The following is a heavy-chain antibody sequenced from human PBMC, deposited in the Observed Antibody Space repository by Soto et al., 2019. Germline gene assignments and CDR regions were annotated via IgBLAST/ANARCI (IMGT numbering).Heavy chain of an antibody. CDR2: ISSSGSTI. J-gene: IGHJ4*02. Sequence: EVQLVESGGGLLRLGGSLRLSFAASGFGLIIYEMTWVRQAPGKGLEWVSYISSSGSTIYYADSVKGRFTVSRDNGKNSLYLQMNSLRAEDTAVYYCAYGGSCDYWGQGTQVTVSS. CDR3: AYGGSCDY. CDR1: GFGLIIYE. V-gene: IGHV3-48*03. D-gene: IGHD1-26*01.